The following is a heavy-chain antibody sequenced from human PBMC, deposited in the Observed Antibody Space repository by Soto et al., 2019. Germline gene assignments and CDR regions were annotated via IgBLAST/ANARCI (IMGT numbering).Heavy chain of an antibody. CDR2: IYYSGST. CDR1: GGSISSSSYY. D-gene: IGHD3-10*01. Sequence: PSETLSLTCTVSGGSISSSSYYWGWIRQPPGKGLEWIGSIYYSGSTYYNPSLKSRVTISVDTSKNQFSLKLSSVTAADTAVYYCAKGGSGSYPNAFDIWGQGTMVTV. V-gene: IGHV4-39*01. CDR3: AKGGSGSYPNAFDI. J-gene: IGHJ3*02.